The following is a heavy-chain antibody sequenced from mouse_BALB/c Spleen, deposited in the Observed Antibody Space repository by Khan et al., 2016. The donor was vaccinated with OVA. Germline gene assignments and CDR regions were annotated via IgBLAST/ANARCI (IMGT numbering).Heavy chain of an antibody. J-gene: IGHJ4*01. CDR2: IWAGGSK. CDR3: AKDPADCGFDY. D-gene: IGHD2-2*01. Sequence: QVQLKQSGPGLVAPSQSLSLTCTVSGFSLTGYAVSWIRQPPGKGLEWLGVIWAGGSKNYYSEIKSKLSTIKDNSTSQVFLIVHSLQTDDTAMYYYAKDPADCGFDYGGQGTSVTLSA. V-gene: IGHV2-6-5*01. CDR1: GFSLTGYA.